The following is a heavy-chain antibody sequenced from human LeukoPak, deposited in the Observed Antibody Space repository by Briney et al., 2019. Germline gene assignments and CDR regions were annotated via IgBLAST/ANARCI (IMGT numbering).Heavy chain of an antibody. CDR3: AKDTYYDILTGDDYAFDI. J-gene: IGHJ3*02. CDR1: GFSFSSYG. Sequence: GGSLRLSCEASGFSFSSYGMHWVRQAPGKGLEWVAFMRNYGSDKNYSDSVKGRFTISRDNSKNTLYLQMNSLKTEDTASYYCAKDTYYDILTGDDYAFDIWGQGTMVTVSS. D-gene: IGHD3-9*01. V-gene: IGHV3-30*02. CDR2: MRNYGSDK.